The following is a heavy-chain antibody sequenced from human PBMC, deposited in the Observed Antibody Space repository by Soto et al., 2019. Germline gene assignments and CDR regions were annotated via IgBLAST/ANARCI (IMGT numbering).Heavy chain of an antibody. Sequence: AASVKCSCEASGYTFSSYGISWVRQAPGQGLEWMGWISPYNGNTDCAQKFQCRVTIISDTSASIVHLELSSLSPEDTAVYYCASLHYDFWSGYPHDAFDVWGQGTKVTVSS. D-gene: IGHD3-3*01. CDR2: ISPYNGNT. CDR3: ASLHYDFWSGYPHDAFDV. CDR1: GYTFSSYG. J-gene: IGHJ3*01. V-gene: IGHV1-18*04.